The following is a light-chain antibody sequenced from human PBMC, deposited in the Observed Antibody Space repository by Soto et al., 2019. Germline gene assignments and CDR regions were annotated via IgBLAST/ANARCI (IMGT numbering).Light chain of an antibody. CDR2: DVS. CDR3: CSYAGSYKGYV. J-gene: IGLJ1*01. V-gene: IGLV2-11*01. Sequence: QSALTQPRSVSGSPGQSVTISFTGTSSDVGGYNYVSWYQQHPGKAPTLMIYDVSKRPSWVPDRFSGSKSGNTASLTISGLQAEDEADYYCCSYAGSYKGYVFGTGTKLTV. CDR1: SSDVGGYNY.